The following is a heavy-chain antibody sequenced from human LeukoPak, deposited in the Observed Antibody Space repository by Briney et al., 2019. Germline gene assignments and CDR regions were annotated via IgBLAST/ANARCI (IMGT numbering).Heavy chain of an antibody. D-gene: IGHD3-9*01. CDR2: ILGSGGST. Sequence: GASLRLSCAASGFTFSNYAMSWVRQAPGKGLEWVSAILGSGGSTYYADSVKGRFTVSRDNSKSTLYLQMNSLRAEDTALYYCAKWGDYDVLTGYYVPDYWGQGALVTVSS. CDR3: AKWGDYDVLTGYYVPDY. CDR1: GFTFSNYA. V-gene: IGHV3-23*01. J-gene: IGHJ4*02.